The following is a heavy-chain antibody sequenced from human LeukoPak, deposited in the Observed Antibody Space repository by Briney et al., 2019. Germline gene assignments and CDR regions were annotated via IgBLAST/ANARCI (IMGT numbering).Heavy chain of an antibody. CDR1: GFTFDDYA. CDR3: AKDGDYYGSGSHFDY. CDR2: ISWNSGSI. Sequence: GGPLRLSCAASGFTFDDYAMHWVRQAPGKGLEWVSGISWNSGSIGYADSVKGRFTISRDNAKNSLYLQMNSLRAEDMALYYCAKDGDYYGSGSHFDYWGQGTLVTVSS. J-gene: IGHJ4*02. D-gene: IGHD3-10*01. V-gene: IGHV3-9*03.